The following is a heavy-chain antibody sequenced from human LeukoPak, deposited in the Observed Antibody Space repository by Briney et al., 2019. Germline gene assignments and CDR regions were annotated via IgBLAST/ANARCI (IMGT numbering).Heavy chain of an antibody. Sequence: SETLSLTCAVYGGSFSGYYWSWIRQPPGKGLEWIGEINHSGSTNHNPSLKSRVTISVDTSKNQFSLKLSSVTAADTAVYYCASAGPFDLRDGYNFWSLGWFDPWGQGTLVTVSS. V-gene: IGHV4-34*01. CDR2: INHSGST. CDR1: GGSFSGYY. J-gene: IGHJ5*02. CDR3: ASAGPFDLRDGYNFWSLGWFDP. D-gene: IGHD5-24*01.